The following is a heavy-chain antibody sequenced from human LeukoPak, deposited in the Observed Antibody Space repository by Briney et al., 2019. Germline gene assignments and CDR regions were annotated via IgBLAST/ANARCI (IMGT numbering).Heavy chain of an antibody. Sequence: SVKVSCKASGCTFSSYSISWVRQAPGQPLEWMGVIIPMFGTTTYAQRFQGRVTITADKSTSTAYMELSSLRSEDTAVYYCARDSYRTRNYNWFDPWGQGTLVTVSS. J-gene: IGHJ5*02. D-gene: IGHD1-7*01. CDR1: GCTFSSYS. CDR3: ARDSYRTRNYNWFDP. V-gene: IGHV1-69*06. CDR2: IIPMFGTT.